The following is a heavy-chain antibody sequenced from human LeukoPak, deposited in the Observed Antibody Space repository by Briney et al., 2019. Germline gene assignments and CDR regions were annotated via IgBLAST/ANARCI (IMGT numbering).Heavy chain of an antibody. V-gene: IGHV3-30*03. CDR3: AGTGPTDY. CDR2: ISDDGSNK. J-gene: IGHJ4*02. D-gene: IGHD1-7*01. Sequence: GGSLRLSCAASGFTFSSYGMHWVRQAPGKGLEWVAAISDDGSNKHYADSVKGRFTISRDNSKNTLYLQMNSLRVEDTAVYLCAGTGPTDYWGQGTLVTVSS. CDR1: GFTFSSYG.